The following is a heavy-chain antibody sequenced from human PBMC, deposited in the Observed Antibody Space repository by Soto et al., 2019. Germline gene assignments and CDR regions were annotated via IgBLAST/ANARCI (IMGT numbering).Heavy chain of an antibody. CDR2: ISYDGSNK. CDR3: ARVPSSSGRAHFDY. V-gene: IGHV3-30-3*01. CDR1: GFTFSSYA. D-gene: IGHD2-15*01. J-gene: IGHJ4*02. Sequence: GGSLRLSCAASGFTFSSYAMHWVRQAPGKGLEWVAVISYDGSNKYYADSVKGRFTISRDNSKNTLYLQMNSLRVEDTAVYYCARVPSSSGRAHFDYWGQGTLVTVSS.